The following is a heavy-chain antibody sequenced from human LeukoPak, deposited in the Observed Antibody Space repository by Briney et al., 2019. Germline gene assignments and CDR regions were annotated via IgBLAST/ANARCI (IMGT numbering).Heavy chain of an antibody. CDR1: GVTFSSYA. J-gene: IGHJ6*02. CDR3: AKGGDYGDYVLGRYYGMDV. Sequence: RPGGSLRLSCAASGVTFSSYAMSWVRQAPGKGLEWVSAISGSGGSTYYADSVNGRFTISRDNCKNTLYLQMNSLRAEDTAVYYCAKGGDYGDYVLGRYYGMDVWGQGTTVTVSS. D-gene: IGHD4-17*01. V-gene: IGHV3-23*01. CDR2: ISGSGGST.